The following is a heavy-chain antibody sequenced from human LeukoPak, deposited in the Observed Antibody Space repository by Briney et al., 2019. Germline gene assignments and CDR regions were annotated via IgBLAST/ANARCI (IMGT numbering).Heavy chain of an antibody. Sequence: ASVKVSCKASGYTFTSYYMHWVRQAPGQGLECMGIINPSGGSTSYAQKFQGRVTMTRDTPTSTVYMELSSLRSEDTAVYYCARDKYSSSWYFDYLGHWFDPWGQGTLVTVSS. D-gene: IGHD6-13*01. V-gene: IGHV1-46*01. CDR1: GYTFTSYY. CDR3: ARDKYSSSWYFDYLGHWFDP. J-gene: IGHJ5*02. CDR2: INPSGGST.